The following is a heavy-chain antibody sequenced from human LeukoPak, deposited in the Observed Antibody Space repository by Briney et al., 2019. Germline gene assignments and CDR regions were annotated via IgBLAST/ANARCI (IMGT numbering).Heavy chain of an antibody. CDR1: GYTFTGYY. Sequence: ASVKVSCKASGYTFTGYYMHWVRQAPGQGLEWMGRINPNSGGTNYAQKFQGRVTMTRDTSISTAYMELSRLRSDDTAVYYCAKDLHDSSGYYQSHEYYYYYGMDVWGQGTTVTVSS. J-gene: IGHJ6*02. V-gene: IGHV1-2*06. CDR2: INPNSGGT. D-gene: IGHD3-22*01. CDR3: AKDLHDSSGYYQSHEYYYYYGMDV.